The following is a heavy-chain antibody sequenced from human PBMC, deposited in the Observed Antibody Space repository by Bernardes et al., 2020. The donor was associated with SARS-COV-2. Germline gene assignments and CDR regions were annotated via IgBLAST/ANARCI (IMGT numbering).Heavy chain of an antibody. V-gene: IGHV1-2*02. CDR2: INPNSGGT. CDR3: ARADIVATGYGMDV. Sequence: ASVKVSCKASGYTFTGYYMHWVRQAPGQGLEWMGWINPNSGGTNYAQKFQGRVTMTRDTSISTAYMELSRLRSDDTAVYYCARADIVATGYGMDVWGQGTTVTVSS. D-gene: IGHD5-12*01. CDR1: GYTFTGYY. J-gene: IGHJ6*02.